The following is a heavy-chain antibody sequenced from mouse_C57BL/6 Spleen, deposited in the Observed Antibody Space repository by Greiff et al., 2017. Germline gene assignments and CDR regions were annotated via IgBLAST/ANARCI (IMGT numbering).Heavy chain of an antibody. V-gene: IGHV1-72*01. Sequence: QVQLKQPGAELVKPGASVKLSCKASGYTFTSYWMHWVKQRPGRGLEWIGRIDPNSGGTKYNEKFKSKATLTVDKPSSTAYMQLSSLTSEDSAVYYCAREAGTRDYYAMDYWGQGTSVTVSS. D-gene: IGHD4-1*01. CDR3: AREAGTRDYYAMDY. J-gene: IGHJ4*01. CDR1: GYTFTSYW. CDR2: IDPNSGGT.